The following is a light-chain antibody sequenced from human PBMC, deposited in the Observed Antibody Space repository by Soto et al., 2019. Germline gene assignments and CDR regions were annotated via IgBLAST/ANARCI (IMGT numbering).Light chain of an antibody. V-gene: IGKV3-15*01. CDR1: QSVSNN. J-gene: IGKJ5*01. CDR3: QPYKKRPL. CDR2: GAS. Sequence: EIAMMPSRSPLLDSPGQQVTYSFRASQSVSNNLSWYQQKPGQAPRLLLYGASTRAAGIPVRFSGSVFGTEFTLTSSSLQSDVFAVYCCQPYKKRPLFGQGTRLDIK.